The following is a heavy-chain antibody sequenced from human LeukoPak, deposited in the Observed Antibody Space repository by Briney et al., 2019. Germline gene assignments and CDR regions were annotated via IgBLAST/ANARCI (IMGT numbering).Heavy chain of an antibody. V-gene: IGHV3-23*01. CDR2: ISIGGDTT. Sequence: GGSLRLSCAASGLTFSSHGMCWVRQAPGRGLEWVSSISIGGDTTYSDSAKGRFTISRDNSKNTLYLQLDSLRAEDTAIYYCAKEIRPNDCWGQGTLVTVSS. CDR3: AKEIRPNDC. CDR1: GLTFSSHG. J-gene: IGHJ4*02. D-gene: IGHD4-17*01.